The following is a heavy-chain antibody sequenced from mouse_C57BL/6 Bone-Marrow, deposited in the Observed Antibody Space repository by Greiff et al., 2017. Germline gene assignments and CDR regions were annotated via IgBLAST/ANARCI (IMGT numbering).Heavy chain of an antibody. V-gene: IGHV1-15*01. D-gene: IGHD1-1*01. Sequence: VQLQQSGAELVRPGASVTLSCKASGYTFTDYEMHWVKQTPVHGLEWIGAIDPEPGGTAYNQKFKGKAILTADKASSTAYMELRSLTSEDSAVYYCNYEREMDYWGQGTSVTVSS. CDR1: GYTFTDYE. CDR2: IDPEPGGT. J-gene: IGHJ4*01. CDR3: NYEREMDY.